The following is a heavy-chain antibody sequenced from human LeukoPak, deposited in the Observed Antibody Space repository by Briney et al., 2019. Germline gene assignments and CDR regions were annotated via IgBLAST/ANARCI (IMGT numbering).Heavy chain of an antibody. D-gene: IGHD3-22*01. CDR3: VRGNYDNRGYSNAFDI. V-gene: IGHV4-59*01. J-gene: IGHJ3*02. CDR2: IYYNGNT. Sequence: SGTLSLTCTVSGASISSSYWSWIRQPPGKRLEWIGYIYYNGNTNSNPSLKSRVTISSDTSKNRFSLKLSSVTGADTAIYYCVRGNYDNRGYSNAFDIWGQGTMVTVSS. CDR1: GASISSSY.